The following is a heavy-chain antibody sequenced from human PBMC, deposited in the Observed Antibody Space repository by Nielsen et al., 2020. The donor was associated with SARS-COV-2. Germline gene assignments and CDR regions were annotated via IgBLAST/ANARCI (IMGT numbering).Heavy chain of an antibody. J-gene: IGHJ4*02. V-gene: IGHV4-39*01. D-gene: IGHD2-21*01. CDR1: GGSISSSSYY. CDR2: IYYSGST. CDR3: ARRIRLWGATPN. Sequence: SETLSLTCTVSGGSISSSSYYWGWIRQPPGKGLEWIGSIYYSGSTYYNPSLKSRVTISVDTSKNQFSLKLSSVTAADTAVYYCARRIRLWGATPNWGQGTLVTVSS.